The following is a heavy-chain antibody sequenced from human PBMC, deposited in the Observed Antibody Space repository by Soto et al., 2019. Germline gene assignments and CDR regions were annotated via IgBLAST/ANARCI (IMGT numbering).Heavy chain of an antibody. J-gene: IGHJ4*02. CDR1: GYSLTSGYY. D-gene: IGHD6-19*01. Sequence: LSLTCAVSGYSLTSGYYCGWIRQPPGKGLEWIGSIYHSGDTYYNPSLKSRVTISVDTSKNHFSLKLTSVTAADTAVYYCARARIVVAGTIADYWGQGTLVTVSS. CDR3: ARARIVVAGTIADY. CDR2: IYHSGDT. V-gene: IGHV4-38-2*01.